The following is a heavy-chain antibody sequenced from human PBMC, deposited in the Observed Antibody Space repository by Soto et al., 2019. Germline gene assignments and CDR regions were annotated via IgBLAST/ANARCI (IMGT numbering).Heavy chain of an antibody. CDR2: ISKTTNYI. CDR3: ARESEDLTSNFDY. J-gene: IGHJ4*02. CDR1: GFPFTRYS. V-gene: IGHV3-21*06. Sequence: GALRLSCAASGFPFTRYSMNWVRQAPGKGLEWVSSISKTTNYIYYGDSMKGRVTISRDNAKNSLYLEMNRLRAEDTAVYYCARESEDLTSNFDYWGQGTLVTVSS.